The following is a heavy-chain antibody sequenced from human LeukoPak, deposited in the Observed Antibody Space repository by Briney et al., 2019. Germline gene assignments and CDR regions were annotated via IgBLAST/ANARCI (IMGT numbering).Heavy chain of an antibody. CDR3: EKNEPPNYGSGSYYGH. CDR2: ISWNSGSI. CDR1: GFTFDDYA. J-gene: IGHJ4*02. V-gene: IGHV3-9*01. Sequence: GGSLRLSCAASGFTFDDYAMHWVRQAPGKGLEWVSGISWNSGSIGYADSVKGRFTISRDNAKNSLYLQMNSLRAEDTALYYCEKNEPPNYGSGSYYGHWGQGTLVTVSS. D-gene: IGHD3-10*01.